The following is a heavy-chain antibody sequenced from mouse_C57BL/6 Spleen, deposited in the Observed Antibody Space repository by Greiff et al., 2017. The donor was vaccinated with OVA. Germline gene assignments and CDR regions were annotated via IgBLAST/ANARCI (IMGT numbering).Heavy chain of an antibody. Sequence: VKLQQPGAELVKPGASVKLSCKASGYTFTSYWMHWVKQRPGQGLEWIGMIHPNSGSTNYNEKFKSKATLTVDKSSSTAYMQRSSLTSEDSAVYYCAKGRELCPYWYFDVWGTGTTVTVSS. V-gene: IGHV1-64*01. CDR1: GYTFTSYW. CDR3: AKGRELCPYWYFDV. CDR2: IHPNSGST. J-gene: IGHJ1*03. D-gene: IGHD4-1*01.